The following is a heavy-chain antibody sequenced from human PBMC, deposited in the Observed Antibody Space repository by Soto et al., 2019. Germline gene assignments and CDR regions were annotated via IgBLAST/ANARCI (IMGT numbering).Heavy chain of an antibody. Sequence: EVQLVESGGGLVQPGGSRRLSCAASGFTFNTSWMSWVRRAPGKGLERVAHMNQHGSEKYYVDSVKGRFTISGDDAKNSLYLQMNSLGAEDTAVYYCVSWAGSSYWGQGTLVTVSS. V-gene: IGHV3-7*05. CDR3: VSWAGSSY. CDR2: MNQHGSEK. CDR1: GFTFNTSW. D-gene: IGHD3-10*01. J-gene: IGHJ4*02.